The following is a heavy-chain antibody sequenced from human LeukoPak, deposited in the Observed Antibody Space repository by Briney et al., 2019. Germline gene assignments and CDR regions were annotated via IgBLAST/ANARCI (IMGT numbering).Heavy chain of an antibody. Sequence: PGESLKISCKGSGYSFTSYWIGWVRQMPGKGLEWMGIIYPGDSDTRYSPSFQGQVAISADKSISTAYLQWSSLKASDTAMYYCARQGMKQQLVRDHYYGMDVWGQGTTVTVSS. CDR2: IYPGDSDT. D-gene: IGHD6-13*01. V-gene: IGHV5-51*01. J-gene: IGHJ6*02. CDR3: ARQGMKQQLVRDHYYGMDV. CDR1: GYSFTSYW.